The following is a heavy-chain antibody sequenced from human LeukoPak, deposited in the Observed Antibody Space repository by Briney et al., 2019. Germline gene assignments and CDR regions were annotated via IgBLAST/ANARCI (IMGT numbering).Heavy chain of an antibody. V-gene: IGHV3-23*01. CDR2: ISGSGGST. CDR1: GFTFNSYA. CDR3: AKETPYDSSGYYQHYFDY. Sequence: GGSLRLSCAASGFTFNSYAMSWVRQAPGKGLEWVSAISGSGGSTYYADSVKGRFTISRDNSKNTLYLQMNSLRAEHTAVYYCAKETPYDSSGYYQHYFDYWGQGTLVTVSS. J-gene: IGHJ4*02. D-gene: IGHD3-22*01.